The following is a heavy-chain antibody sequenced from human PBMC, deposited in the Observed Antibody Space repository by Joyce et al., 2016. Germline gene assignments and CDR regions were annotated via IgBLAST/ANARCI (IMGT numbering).Heavy chain of an antibody. CDR1: GVSISSPNW. J-gene: IGHJ3*02. CDR2: LYHSGGS. Sequence: AHLQESGPGLVKPSRSLSLTCTVSGVSISSPNWWTWVRQSPEKGLDWIGELYHSGGSNNNPSLKIRITVAVDRANNPFSLRMRAVTAADTAMYFCARRDGEQPQFVIETWGQGTLVTVSS. CDR3: ARRDGEQPQFVIET. V-gene: IGHV4-4*02. D-gene: IGHD1/OR15-1a*01.